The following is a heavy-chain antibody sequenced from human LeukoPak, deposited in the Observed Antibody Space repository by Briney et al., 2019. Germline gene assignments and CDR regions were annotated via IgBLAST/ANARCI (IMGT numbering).Heavy chain of an antibody. Sequence: SETVSLSCAVYGGSFSGYYWSWIRQPPGKGLEWIGEINHSGSTNYNPSLKSRVTISLDTSKNQFSLKLSSVTAADTAVYYCARGPYYDSSGYCVVWGQGTPVTVSS. D-gene: IGHD3-22*01. CDR1: GGSFSGYY. CDR3: ARGPYYDSSGYCVV. V-gene: IGHV4-34*01. J-gene: IGHJ4*02. CDR2: INHSGST.